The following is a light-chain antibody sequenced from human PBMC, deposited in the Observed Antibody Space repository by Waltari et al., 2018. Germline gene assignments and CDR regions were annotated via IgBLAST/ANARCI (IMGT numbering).Light chain of an antibody. J-gene: IGKJ3*01. CDR2: DAS. Sequence: DIQMTQSPSSLSASVGDSVTITCQASQDISNYLNWYQQKPGKAPNLLIHDASKLETGVPSRFSGSQSGTHFTLIISSLQPEDVATYYCQRYDNLPEFAFGPGTKVDIK. CDR1: QDISNY. CDR3: QRYDNLPEFA. V-gene: IGKV1-33*01.